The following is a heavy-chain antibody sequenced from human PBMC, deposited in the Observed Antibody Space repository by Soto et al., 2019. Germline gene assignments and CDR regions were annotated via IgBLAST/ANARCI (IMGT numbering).Heavy chain of an antibody. V-gene: IGHV4-30-2*01. D-gene: IGHD3-10*01. J-gene: IGHJ4*02. Sequence: SETLYLTCAVSGGSISSGGYSGSWIRQPPGKGLEWIGYIYHSGSTYYNPSLKSRVTISVDRSKNQFSLKLSSVTAADTAVYYCARGGELLWFGDRVPVGSYDYWGQGTLVTVSS. CDR1: GGSISSGGYS. CDR2: IYHSGST. CDR3: ARGGELLWFGDRVPVGSYDY.